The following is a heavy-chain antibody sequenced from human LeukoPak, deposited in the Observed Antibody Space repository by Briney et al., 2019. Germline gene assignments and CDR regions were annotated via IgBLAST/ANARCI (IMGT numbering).Heavy chain of an antibody. CDR3: ARLVGDESYWFS. CDR1: GFTFSSSW. V-gene: IGHV3-7*01. D-gene: IGHD1-26*01. Sequence: GGSLRLSCAASGFTFSSSWMAWVRQAPGKGLEWVANIQRDGNTKHYVDSVKGRFTISRDNARDSLYLQMDSLRAEDTAVYYCARLVGDESYWFSWGQEPWPPSPQ. CDR2: IQRDGNTK. J-gene: IGHJ5*01.